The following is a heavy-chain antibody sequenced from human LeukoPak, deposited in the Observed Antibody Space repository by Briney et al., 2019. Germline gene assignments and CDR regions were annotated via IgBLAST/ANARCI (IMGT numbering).Heavy chain of an antibody. CDR3: ARGGGNILTGYGAFDI. V-gene: IGHV4-30-2*01. Sequence: SETLSLTCAVSGGSISSGGYSWSWIRQPPGKGLEWIGYIYHSGSTYYSPSLKSRVTISVDRSKNQFSLKLSSVTAADTAVYYCARGGGNILTGYGAFDIWGQGTMVTVSS. CDR1: GGSISSGGYS. J-gene: IGHJ3*02. CDR2: IYHSGST. D-gene: IGHD3-9*01.